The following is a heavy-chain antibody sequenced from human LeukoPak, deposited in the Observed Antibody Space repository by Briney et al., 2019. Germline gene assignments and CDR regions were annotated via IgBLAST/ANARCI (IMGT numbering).Heavy chain of an antibody. J-gene: IGHJ6*02. Sequence: SETLSLTCTVSGGSISSYYWSWIRQPPGKGLEWIGYIYYSGSTNYNPSLKSRVTISVDTSKNQFSLKLSSVTAADTAVYYCARVPVYDILTGYLNYYYGMDVWGQGTTVTVSS. CDR2: IYYSGST. D-gene: IGHD3-9*01. CDR3: ARVPVYDILTGYLNYYYGMDV. V-gene: IGHV4-59*01. CDR1: GGSISSYY.